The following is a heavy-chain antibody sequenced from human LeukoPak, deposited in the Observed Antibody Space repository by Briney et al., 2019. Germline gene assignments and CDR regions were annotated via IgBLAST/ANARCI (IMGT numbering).Heavy chain of an antibody. V-gene: IGHV4-59*01. CDR2: IYYSGST. J-gene: IGHJ3*02. Sequence: PSETLSLTCTVSGGSISSYYWSWIRQPPGKGLEWIGYIYYSGSTNYNPSLKSRVTISVDTSNNQFSLKLSSVTAADTAVYYCARDGGHYDSSGYYYVFDAFDIWGQGTMVTVSS. CDR1: GGSISSYY. CDR3: ARDGGHYDSSGYYYVFDAFDI. D-gene: IGHD3-22*01.